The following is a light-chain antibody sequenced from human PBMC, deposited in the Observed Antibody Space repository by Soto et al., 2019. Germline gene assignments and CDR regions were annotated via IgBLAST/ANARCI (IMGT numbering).Light chain of an antibody. CDR2: DAS. J-gene: IGKJ5*01. CDR1: QAIRTD. V-gene: IGKV1-13*02. CDR3: QQYNSYSIT. Sequence: IQVTQSPSSLSASVLDRVTITCLASQAIRTDLGWYQQKPGKAPKLLIFDASSLESGVPSRFSGNGSGTEFTLTISSLQPDDFATYYCQQYNSYSITFGQGTRLEIK.